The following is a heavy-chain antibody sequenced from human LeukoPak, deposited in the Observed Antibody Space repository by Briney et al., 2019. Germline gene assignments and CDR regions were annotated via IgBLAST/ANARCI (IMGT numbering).Heavy chain of an antibody. D-gene: IGHD2-2*03. CDR3: ARGLGIVVVPAGDYFDY. J-gene: IGHJ4*02. V-gene: IGHV3-11*06. CDR1: GFTFSDYY. CDR2: IRGDSSRT. Sequence: GGSLRLSCAASGFTFSDYYMSWIRQAPGKGLEWISYIRGDSSRTDYADSVKGRFTISRDNAKKSLYLQINSPKVEDTAVYYCARGLGIVVVPAGDYFDYWGQGTLVTVSS.